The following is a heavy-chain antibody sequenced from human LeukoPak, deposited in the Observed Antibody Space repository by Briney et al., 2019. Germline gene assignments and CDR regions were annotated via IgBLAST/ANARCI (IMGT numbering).Heavy chain of an antibody. V-gene: IGHV4-4*07. CDR2: IYTSGSP. CDR1: GDSISSYY. CDR3: ARDSGSRGWLIDY. D-gene: IGHD6-19*01. J-gene: IGHJ4*02. Sequence: PSETLSLTCTVSGDSISSYYWNWIRQPAGKALQWIGRIYTSGSPNYSPSLKSRVTMSVDTSKNQFSLKLTSVTAADTAVYYCARDSGSRGWLIDYWGQETLVTVSS.